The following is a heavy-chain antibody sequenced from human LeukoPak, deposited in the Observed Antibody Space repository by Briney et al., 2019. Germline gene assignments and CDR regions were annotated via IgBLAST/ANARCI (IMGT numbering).Heavy chain of an antibody. CDR2: IYPGDSDT. V-gene: IGHV5-51*01. CDR1: GYSFTSYW. Sequence: GESLKISCKGSGYSFTSYWIGWVRQMPGKGLEWMGIIYPGDSDTRYSPSFQGQVTISADKSISTAYLQWSSLKASDTAMYYCARSLRPEILTGYYLPSSLQRHYYYYYGMDVWGQGTTVTVSS. D-gene: IGHD3-9*01. J-gene: IGHJ6*02. CDR3: ARSLRPEILTGYYLPSSLQRHYYYYYGMDV.